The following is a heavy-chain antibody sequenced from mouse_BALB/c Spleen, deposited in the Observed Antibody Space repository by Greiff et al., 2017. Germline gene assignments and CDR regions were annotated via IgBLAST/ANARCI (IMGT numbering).Heavy chain of an antibody. CDR2: IDPANGNT. CDR3: ARWDGSHAMDY. CDR1: GFNIKDTY. V-gene: IGHV14-3*02. D-gene: IGHD2-3*01. J-gene: IGHJ4*01. Sequence: EVQLQQSGAELVKPGASVKLSCTASGFNIKDTYMHWVKQRPEQGLEWIGRIDPANGNTKYDPKFQGKATITADTSSNTAYLQLSSLTSEDTAVYYCARWDGSHAMDYWGQGTSVTVSS.